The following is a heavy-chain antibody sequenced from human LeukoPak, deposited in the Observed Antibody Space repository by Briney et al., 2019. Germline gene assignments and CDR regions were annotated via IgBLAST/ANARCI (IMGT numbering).Heavy chain of an antibody. V-gene: IGHV4-59*01. CDR2: IYDSGST. CDR3: ASLTTAEAFDI. CDR1: GGSISIYY. Sequence: SETLSLTCTVSGGSISIYYWSWIRQPPGKGLEWIGYIYDSGSTNYNPSLKSRVTISVDTSKNQFPLKLSSVTAADTAVYYCASLTTAEAFDIWGQGTMVTVSS. D-gene: IGHD3-22*01. J-gene: IGHJ3*02.